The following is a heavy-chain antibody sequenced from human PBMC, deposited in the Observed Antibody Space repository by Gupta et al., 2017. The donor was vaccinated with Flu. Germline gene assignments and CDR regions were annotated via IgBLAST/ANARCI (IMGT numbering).Heavy chain of an antibody. CDR2: IKYDGRET. CDR3: ARDNSRFYHDGDAYYYSLDY. CDR1: GFPFSDYW. D-gene: IGHD3-22*01. J-gene: IGHJ4*02. V-gene: IGHV3-7*01. Sequence: EVQLVESGGGVVQPGGSLRLSCVASGFPFSDYWMSWVRQAPGKGLEWVANIKYDGRETWYGDSVKGRFTIFRDNAKNSLYLQMNNLGAEDTAVYYCARDNSRFYHDGDAYYYSLDYWGQGSLVTVSS.